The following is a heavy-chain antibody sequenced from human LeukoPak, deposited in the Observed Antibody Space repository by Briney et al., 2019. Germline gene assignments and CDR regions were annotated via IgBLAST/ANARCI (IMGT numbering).Heavy chain of an antibody. J-gene: IGHJ5*02. CDR1: GGTFSSYA. D-gene: IGHD3-9*01. CDR3: ARDREFYYDILTGYFGFSWFDP. Sequence: ASVKVSCKASGGTFSSYAISWVRQAPGQGLEWMGRIIPILGIANYAQKFQGRVTITADKSTSTAYMELSSLRSEDTAAYYCARDREFYYDILTGYFGFSWFDPWGQGTLVTVSS. V-gene: IGHV1-69*04. CDR2: IIPILGIA.